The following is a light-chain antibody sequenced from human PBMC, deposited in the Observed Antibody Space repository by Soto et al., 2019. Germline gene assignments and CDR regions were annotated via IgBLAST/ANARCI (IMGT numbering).Light chain of an antibody. Sequence: EIVMTQSPATLSVSPGERATLSCRASQSVNSNLAWYQQKPGQAPRLLIYGASTRVAGIPARFSGSGSGTEFSLTISSLQSEDFAVYYCQQRSSWPLTFGPGTTVDI. J-gene: IGKJ3*01. V-gene: IGKV3-15*01. CDR1: QSVNSN. CDR2: GAS. CDR3: QQRSSWPLT.